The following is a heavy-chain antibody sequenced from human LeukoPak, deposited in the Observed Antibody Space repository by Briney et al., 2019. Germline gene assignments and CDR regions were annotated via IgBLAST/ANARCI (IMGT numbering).Heavy chain of an antibody. V-gene: IGHV3-30*02. D-gene: IGHD6-19*01. J-gene: IGHJ6*03. CDR3: ARSSGDLDYYYYMDV. CDR2: IRYDGGNE. CDR1: GFIFSSYG. Sequence: GGSLRLSCAASGFIFSSYGMHWVRQAPGKGLEWVAFIRYDGGNEDYEDSVKGRFTISRDNSKNTLYLQMNSLRPEDTALYYCARSSGDLDYYYYMDVWGKGTTVAVSS.